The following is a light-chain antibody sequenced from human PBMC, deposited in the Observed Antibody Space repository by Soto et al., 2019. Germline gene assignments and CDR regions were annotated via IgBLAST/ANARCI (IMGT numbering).Light chain of an antibody. J-gene: IGKJ5*01. V-gene: IGKV3-20*01. Sequence: EIVLTQSPGTLSLSPGERATLSCRASQRVSSGYLAWYQQKPGQAPRLLIYGASNRATDIPDRFSGRGSGTDFTLTISRLEPEHFAVYYCQQYGSSPPSSTVGQGTRLEIK. CDR2: GAS. CDR3: QQYGSSPPSST. CDR1: QRVSSGY.